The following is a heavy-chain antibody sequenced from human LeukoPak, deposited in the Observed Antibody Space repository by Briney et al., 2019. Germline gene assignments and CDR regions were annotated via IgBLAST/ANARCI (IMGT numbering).Heavy chain of an antibody. D-gene: IGHD6-13*01. Sequence: GASVKVSCKASGGTFSSYAISWVRQAPGQGLEWMGGIIPIFGTANYAQKFQGRVTITADESTSTAYMELSSLRSEDTAVYYCARSIAAAGTQEDYYYYYGMDVWGQGTTVTVSS. CDR1: GGTFSSYA. V-gene: IGHV1-69*13. J-gene: IGHJ6*02. CDR2: IIPIFGTA. CDR3: ARSIAAAGTQEDYYYYYGMDV.